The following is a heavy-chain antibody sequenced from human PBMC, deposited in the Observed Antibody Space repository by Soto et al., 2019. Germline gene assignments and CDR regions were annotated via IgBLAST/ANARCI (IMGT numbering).Heavy chain of an antibody. CDR2: VHYTGLT. V-gene: IGHV4-59*02. CDR3: ARSFPAAGDY. Sequence: QVQLQESDPGLVKPSETLSLTCTVSGASVRSSYWSWIRQSPGKGLEWVAYVHYTGLTNYNPSLSGRVTVSVDTSKSQLSLTLTSVTAADTAVYYCARSFPAAGDYWGQGTLVTVSS. D-gene: IGHD6-25*01. CDR1: GASVRSSY. J-gene: IGHJ4*02.